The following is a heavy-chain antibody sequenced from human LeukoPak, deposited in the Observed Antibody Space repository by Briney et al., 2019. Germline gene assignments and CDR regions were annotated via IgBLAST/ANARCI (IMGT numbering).Heavy chain of an antibody. CDR2: ISAYNGNT. Sequence: ASVKVSCKASGYTFTSYGISWVRQAPGQRLEWMGWISAYNGNTNYAQKLQGRVTMTTDTSTSTAYMELRSLRSDDTAVYYCARGEEAYHYSSSWFSIDYWGQGTLVTVSS. CDR3: ARGEEAYHYSSSWFSIDY. V-gene: IGHV1-18*01. D-gene: IGHD6-13*01. J-gene: IGHJ4*02. CDR1: GYTFTSYG.